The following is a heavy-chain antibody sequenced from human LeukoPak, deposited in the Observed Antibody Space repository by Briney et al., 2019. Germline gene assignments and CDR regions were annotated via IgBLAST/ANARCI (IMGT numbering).Heavy chain of an antibody. CDR3: ARVDQRDAYNLNYFDY. V-gene: IGHV3-48*01. CDR1: GFTFRTYS. Sequence: GGSLRLSCEASGFTFRTYSLSWVRQAPGKGLEWVSYIGSSSAPRYYADSVQGRFTISRDNDNNSVFLQMNSLRAEDTAVFYCARVDQRDAYNLNYFDYWGQGTLVTVSS. D-gene: IGHD5-24*01. J-gene: IGHJ4*02. CDR2: IGSSSAPR.